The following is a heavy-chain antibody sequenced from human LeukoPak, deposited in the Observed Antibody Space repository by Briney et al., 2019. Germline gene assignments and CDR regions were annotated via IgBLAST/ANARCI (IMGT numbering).Heavy chain of an antibody. Sequence: GGSLRLSCAASGFTFRSYAMHWVRQAPGKGLEWVAVISYDGSNKYYADSVKGRFTISRDNSKNTLYLQMNSLRAEDTAVYYCARDLWGYGGYEVDYWGQGTLVTVSS. CDR2: ISYDGSNK. V-gene: IGHV3-30*04. CDR1: GFTFRSYA. D-gene: IGHD5-12*01. J-gene: IGHJ4*02. CDR3: ARDLWGYGGYEVDY.